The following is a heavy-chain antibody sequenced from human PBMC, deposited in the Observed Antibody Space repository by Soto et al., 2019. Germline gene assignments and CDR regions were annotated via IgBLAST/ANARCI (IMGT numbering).Heavy chain of an antibody. D-gene: IGHD2-21*01. J-gene: IGHJ3*02. CDR3: ARGGSNDWQVAFDI. CDR2: INHSGSN. Sequence: SETKSLTWVVSEGNFSNYYYNWIRQTPGKGLEWIGEINHSGSNNYSPSLKSRVTMSLDTSKNQFSLNLTSVPAADTAVYYCARGGSNDWQVAFDIWGQGTRVTVS. CDR1: EGNFSNYY. V-gene: IGHV4-34*01.